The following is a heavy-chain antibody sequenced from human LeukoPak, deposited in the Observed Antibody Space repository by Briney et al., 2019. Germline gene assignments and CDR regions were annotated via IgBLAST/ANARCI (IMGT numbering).Heavy chain of an antibody. D-gene: IGHD6-13*01. V-gene: IGHV1-24*01. CDR2: FDPEDGET. CDR3: ATLILAAAGGGWFDP. Sequence: VASVKVSCKASGYTFTDYYVHWVRQAPGKGLEWMGGFDPEDGETIYAQKFQGRVTMTEDTSTDTAYMELSSLRSEDTPVYYCATLILAAAGGGWFDPWGQGTLVTVSS. CDR1: GYTFTDYY. J-gene: IGHJ5*02.